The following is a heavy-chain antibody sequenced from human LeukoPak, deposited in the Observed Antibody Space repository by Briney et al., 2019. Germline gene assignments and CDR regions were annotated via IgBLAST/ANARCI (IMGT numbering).Heavy chain of an antibody. CDR2: IYTSGST. CDR1: GDSISSYY. J-gene: IGHJ4*02. V-gene: IGHV4-4*07. CDR3: TRGAGWLIDY. D-gene: IGHD3-16*01. Sequence: SETLSLTCTVSGDSISSYYWSWIRQPAGKGLEWIGRIYTSGSTNYNPSLKSRVTISADTSKNQFSLKLNSLTTADTAVYYCTRGAGWLIDYWGQGILVTVSS.